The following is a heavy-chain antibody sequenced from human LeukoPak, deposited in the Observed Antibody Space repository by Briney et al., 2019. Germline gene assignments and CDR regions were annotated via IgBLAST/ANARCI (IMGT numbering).Heavy chain of an antibody. D-gene: IGHD2-2*01. CDR2: ISSSGSTI. CDR3: ARDPIPRSVVVPAAMSNWFDP. CDR1: GFTFSSYE. V-gene: IGHV3-48*03. J-gene: IGHJ5*02. Sequence: PGGSLRLSCAASGFTFSSYEMNWVRQAPGKGLEWVSYISSSGSTIYYADSVKGRFTISGDNAKNSLYLQMNSLRAEDTAVYYCARDPIPRSVVVPAAMSNWFDPWGQGTLVTVSS.